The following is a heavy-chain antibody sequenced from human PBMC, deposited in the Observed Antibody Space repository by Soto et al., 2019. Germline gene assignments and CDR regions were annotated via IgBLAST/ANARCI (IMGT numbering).Heavy chain of an antibody. D-gene: IGHD2-15*01. V-gene: IGHV4-59*01. CDR1: GGSISSYY. CDR2: IYYSGST. J-gene: IGHJ4*02. CDR3: ARDEGHCSGGSCYPFD. Sequence: PSETLSLTCTVSGGSISSYYWSWIRQTPGKGLEWIGYIYYSGSTNYNPSLKSRVTISVDTSKNQFSLKLSSVTAADTAVYYCARDEGHCSGGSCYPFDWGQGTLVTVSS.